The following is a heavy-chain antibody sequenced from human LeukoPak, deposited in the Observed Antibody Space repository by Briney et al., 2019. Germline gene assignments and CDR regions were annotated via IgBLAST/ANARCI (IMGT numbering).Heavy chain of an antibody. J-gene: IGHJ4*02. CDR2: IYYSGST. CDR1: GGSISSSSYY. CDR3: ARSYIAARPGPLGY. Sequence: PSETLSLTCTVSGGSISSSSYYWGWIRQPPGKGLEWIGSIYYSGSTYYNPSLKSRVAISVDTSKNQFSLKLSSVTAADTVVYYCARSYIAARPGPLGYWGQGILVTVSS. V-gene: IGHV4-39*01. D-gene: IGHD6-6*01.